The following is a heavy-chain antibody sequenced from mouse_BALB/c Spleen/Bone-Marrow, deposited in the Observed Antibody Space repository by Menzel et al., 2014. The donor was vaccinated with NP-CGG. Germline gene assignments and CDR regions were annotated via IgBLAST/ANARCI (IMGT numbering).Heavy chain of an antibody. V-gene: IGHV3-6*02. CDR1: GYSITSGYY. Sequence: EVQLVESGPGLVKPSQSLPLTCSVTGYSITSGYYWNWIRQFPGNKLEWMGHISYDGSNNYNPSLKNRISITRDTSKNQFFLKLNSVTTEDTATYYCARDWDGYYFDYWGQGTTLTVSS. CDR3: ARDWDGYYFDY. CDR2: ISYDGSN. J-gene: IGHJ2*01. D-gene: IGHD2-3*01.